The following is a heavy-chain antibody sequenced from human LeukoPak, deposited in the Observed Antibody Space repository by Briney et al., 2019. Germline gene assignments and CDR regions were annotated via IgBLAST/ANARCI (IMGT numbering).Heavy chain of an antibody. Sequence: GGSLRLSCAASGFIFDDFDLTWVRQAPGKGLEWVSSITWNGGSTTYADSVKGRFTISRDNARNSLFLQMSSLRAEDTAVYYCAKDSKIVGATFRSYHYMDVWGKGTAVTVSS. CDR1: GFIFDDFD. CDR3: AKDSKIVGATFRSYHYMDV. V-gene: IGHV3-20*04. J-gene: IGHJ6*03. CDR2: ITWNGGST. D-gene: IGHD1-26*01.